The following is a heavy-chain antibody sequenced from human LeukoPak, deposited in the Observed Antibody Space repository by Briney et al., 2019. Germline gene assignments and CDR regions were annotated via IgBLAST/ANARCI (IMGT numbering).Heavy chain of an antibody. V-gene: IGHV3-20*04. J-gene: IGHJ4*02. D-gene: IGHD2-2*01. Sequence: PGGSLRLSCAASGFTFDDYGMSWVRQAPGKGLEWDSGINWNGGSTGYADSVKGRFTISRDNAKNSLYLQMNSLRAEDTALYYCARDRNPYVVVPAAIAFDYWGQGTLVTVSS. CDR2: INWNGGST. CDR1: GFTFDDYG. CDR3: ARDRNPYVVVPAAIAFDY.